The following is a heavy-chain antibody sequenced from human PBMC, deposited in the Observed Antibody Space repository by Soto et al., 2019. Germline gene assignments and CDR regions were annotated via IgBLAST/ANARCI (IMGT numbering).Heavy chain of an antibody. CDR2: IFVDGST. V-gene: IGHV3-53*01. CDR3: ARVRREYDNSGPVDY. D-gene: IGHD3-22*01. J-gene: IGHJ4*02. CDR1: GFTVSGNS. Sequence: PGGSLRLSCGASGFTVSGNSISWVRQAPGKGLEWVSYIFVDGSTYYADSVRGRFSISRDTSKNTLFLQMNNLRAADTAVYYCARVRREYDNSGPVDYWGQGTLVTVSS.